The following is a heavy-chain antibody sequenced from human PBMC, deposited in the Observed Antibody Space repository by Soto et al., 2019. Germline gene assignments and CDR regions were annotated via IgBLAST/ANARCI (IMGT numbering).Heavy chain of an antibody. CDR3: ARDWVTVTYYFDY. Sequence: GGSLRLSCAASGFTFSSYGMHWVRQAPGKGLEWVAVIWYDGSNKYYADSVKGRFTISRDNSKNTLYLQMNSLRAEDTAVYYCARDWVTVTYYFDYWGQGTLVTVSS. CDR2: IWYDGSNK. CDR1: GFTFSSYG. V-gene: IGHV3-33*01. D-gene: IGHD4-17*01. J-gene: IGHJ4*02.